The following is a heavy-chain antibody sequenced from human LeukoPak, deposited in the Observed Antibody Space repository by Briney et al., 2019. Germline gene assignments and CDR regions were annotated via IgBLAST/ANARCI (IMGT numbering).Heavy chain of an antibody. Sequence: GGSLRLSCAASGFAFTNYWMSWVRQAPGKGLEWVANIKQDGSQKYYVDSVKGRFTISRDNAKNSVYLQMNSLSAEDTAVYYCASLDWEHGYSIIDWGQGTLVTVSS. D-gene: IGHD6-13*01. V-gene: IGHV3-7*01. CDR3: ASLDWEHGYSIID. J-gene: IGHJ4*02. CDR2: IKQDGSQK. CDR1: GFAFTNYW.